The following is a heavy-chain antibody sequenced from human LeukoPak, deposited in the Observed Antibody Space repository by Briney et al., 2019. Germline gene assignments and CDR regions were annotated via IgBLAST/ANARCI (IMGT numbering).Heavy chain of an antibody. D-gene: IGHD5-24*01. J-gene: IGHJ4*02. CDR2: IYPGDSDT. V-gene: IGHV5-51*01. CDR1: GYKFSSYW. CDR3: ARRRDGYNYVGTDY. Sequence: GESLKISCKGSGYKFSSYWVGWVRQMPGKGLEWMAIIYPGDSDTRISPSFQGQVTISADKSTSTAYLQWSSLKASDTAMYYCARRRDGYNYVGTDYWGQGTLVTVSS.